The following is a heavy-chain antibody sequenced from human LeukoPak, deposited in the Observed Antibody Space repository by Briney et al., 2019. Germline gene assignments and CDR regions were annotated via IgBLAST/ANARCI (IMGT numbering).Heavy chain of an antibody. CDR2: INHSGST. D-gene: IGHD3-9*01. CDR1: GGSFSGYY. J-gene: IGHJ4*02. V-gene: IGHV4-34*01. CDR3: ARGVVRYFDWLLSTHPYYFDY. Sequence: SETLSLTCAVYGGSFSGYYWSWIRQPPGKGLEWIGEINHSGSTNYNPSLKSRVTISVDTSKNQFSLKLSSVTAPGTAVYYCARGVVRYFDWLLSTHPYYFDYWGQGTLVTVSS.